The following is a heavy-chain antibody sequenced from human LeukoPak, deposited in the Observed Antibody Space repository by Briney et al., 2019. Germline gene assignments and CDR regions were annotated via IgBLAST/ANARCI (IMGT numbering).Heavy chain of an antibody. V-gene: IGHV3-48*03. CDR3: ARGYMDTLDY. CDR1: GFTFSSYE. CDR2: ISSSGSTI. J-gene: IGHJ4*02. Sequence: GGSLRLSCAASGFTFSSYEMNWVRQAPGKGLGWVSYISSSGSTIYYADSVEGRFTISRDNAKNSLYLQMNSLRAEDTAVYYCARGYMDTLDYWGQGTLVTVSS. D-gene: IGHD5-18*01.